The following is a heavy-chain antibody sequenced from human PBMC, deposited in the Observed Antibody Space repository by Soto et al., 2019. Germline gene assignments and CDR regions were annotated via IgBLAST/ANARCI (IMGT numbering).Heavy chain of an antibody. D-gene: IGHD2-21*02. CDR1: CDSISSRSSY. CDR2: IYYSGST. V-gene: IGHV4-39*01. Sequence: PSETLSLTCTLTCDSISSRSSYWGWIRQPPGKGLEWIGSIYYSGSTYNNPSLRSRVSMTIPTSKAQFSLKLKSVTTADTALYFCSRQRTSVVTQAYFDVWGPGSLVTVSS. J-gene: IGHJ4*02. CDR3: SRQRTSVVTQAYFDV.